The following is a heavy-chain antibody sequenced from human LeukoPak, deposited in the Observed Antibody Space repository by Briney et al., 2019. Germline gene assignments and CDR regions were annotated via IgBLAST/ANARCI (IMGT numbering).Heavy chain of an antibody. Sequence: GGSLRLSCAASGFTFSSYGMHWVRQAPGKGLEWVAFIRYDGSNKYHADSVKGRFTISRDNSKNPLYLQMNSLRAEDTAVYYCAKDTTPPKAGFDPWGQGTLVTASS. D-gene: IGHD1-14*01. CDR2: IRYDGSNK. V-gene: IGHV3-30*02. CDR1: GFTFSSYG. J-gene: IGHJ5*02. CDR3: AKDTTPPKAGFDP.